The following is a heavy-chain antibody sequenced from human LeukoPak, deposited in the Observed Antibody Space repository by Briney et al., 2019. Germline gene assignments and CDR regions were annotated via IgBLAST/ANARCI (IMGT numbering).Heavy chain of an antibody. Sequence: PAETLSLTCTVSGGSITSSYWSWLRQPPGKGLQWIGYFYYSGATNYNPSLKSRVTISVDTSKTQLSLKMTSMTAADTAVYYCARSNARDGYNFGYWGQGTLVTVSS. CDR3: ARSNARDGYNFGY. CDR2: FYYSGAT. CDR1: GGSITSSY. V-gene: IGHV4-59*08. J-gene: IGHJ4*02. D-gene: IGHD5-24*01.